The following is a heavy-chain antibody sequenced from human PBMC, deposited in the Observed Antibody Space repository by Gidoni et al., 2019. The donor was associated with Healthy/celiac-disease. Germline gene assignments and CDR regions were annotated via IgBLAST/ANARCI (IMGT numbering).Heavy chain of an antibody. D-gene: IGHD6-13*01. Sequence: TANYAQKFQGRVTITADKSTSTAYMELSSLRSEDTAVYYCAREPHSSSWYAGGSTGDYWGQGTLVTVSS. V-gene: IGHV1-69*06. J-gene: IGHJ4*02. CDR2: TA. CDR3: AREPHSSSWYAGGSTGDY.